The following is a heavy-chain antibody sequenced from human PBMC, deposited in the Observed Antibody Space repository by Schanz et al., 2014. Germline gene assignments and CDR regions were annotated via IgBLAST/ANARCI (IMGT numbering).Heavy chain of an antibody. CDR1: GFTFTNYA. Sequence: EVQLVESGGGLIQPGGSLRLSCAASGFTFTNYAMSWVRQAPGKGLEWVSLISDSGDTAYYADSVKGRFTISRDNFKGALYLQMSSLRAEDTAVYYCAKGRFGELSAFDIWGQGTMVNVSS. J-gene: IGHJ3*02. D-gene: IGHD3-10*01. V-gene: IGHV3-23*04. CDR3: AKGRFGELSAFDI. CDR2: ISDSGDTA.